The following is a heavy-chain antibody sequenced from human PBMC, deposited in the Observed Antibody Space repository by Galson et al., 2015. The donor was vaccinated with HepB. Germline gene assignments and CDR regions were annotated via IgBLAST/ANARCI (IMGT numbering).Heavy chain of an antibody. D-gene: IGHD4-17*01. CDR3: VKDCNGDYGGCFDS. CDR2: ISGSGRDT. CDR1: GFTFSRFA. J-gene: IGHJ4*02. Sequence: SLRLSCAASGFTFSRFALSWVRQAPGKGLEWVSKISGSGRDTNYADFVKGRFTISRDNSKNTVYLQMYSLRAEDTAVYYCVKDCNGDYGGCFDSWGQGTLVTVSP. V-gene: IGHV3-23*01.